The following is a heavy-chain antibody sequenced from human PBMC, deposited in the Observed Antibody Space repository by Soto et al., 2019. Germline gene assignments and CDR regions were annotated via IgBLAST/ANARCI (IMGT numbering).Heavy chain of an antibody. V-gene: IGHV1-3*01. Sequence: ASVKVSCKASGYTFTSYAMHWVRQAPGQRLEWMGWINAGNGNTKYSQKLQGRVTITRDTSASTAYMELSSLRSEDTAVYYCASFLAVGGPPLSGYYLDYWGQGTLVIVSS. J-gene: IGHJ4*02. D-gene: IGHD6-19*01. CDR2: INAGNGNT. CDR3: ASFLAVGGPPLSGYYLDY. CDR1: GYTFTSYA.